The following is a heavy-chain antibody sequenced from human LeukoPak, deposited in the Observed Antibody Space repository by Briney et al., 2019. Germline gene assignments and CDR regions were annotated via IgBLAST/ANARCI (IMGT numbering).Heavy chain of an antibody. CDR3: ARDHSSSSNWFDP. CDR1: GGSISSSSYY. D-gene: IGHD6-13*01. J-gene: IGHJ5*02. CDR2: IYYSGST. Sequence: PSETLSLTCTVSGGSISSSSYYWGWIRQPPGKGLEWIGSIYYSGSTYYNPSLKSRVTISVDTSKNQFSLKLSSVTAADTAVYYCARDHSSSSNWFDPWGQGTLVTVSS. V-gene: IGHV4-39*07.